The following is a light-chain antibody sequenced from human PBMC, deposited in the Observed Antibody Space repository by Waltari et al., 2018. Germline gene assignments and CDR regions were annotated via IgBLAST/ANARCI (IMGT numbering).Light chain of an antibody. Sequence: EIQMTQSPSSLSASVGDRVTITCRASQSISKSLSWYQQRPGKPPKILIYDASSLDSGVPSRFSGSGSGTDFTLTISSLQPEDSATYFCQQSYSTPPYTFGQGTNLEIK. CDR3: QQSYSTPPYT. J-gene: IGKJ2*01. CDR1: QSISKS. CDR2: DAS. V-gene: IGKV1-39*01.